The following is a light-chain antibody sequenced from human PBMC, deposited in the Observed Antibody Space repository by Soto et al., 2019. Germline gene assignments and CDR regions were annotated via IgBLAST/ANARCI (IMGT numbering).Light chain of an antibody. V-gene: IGLV3-21*02. Sequence: SYELTQPHSVSVATAQTTRITCGGNNIGAYSVYWYQQKPGQAPVLVVYDDTNRPSGIPGRFSGSNSGNTATLTISSVEAGDEAAYYCQVWDSDSDPSYVFGGGTKVTVL. CDR3: QVWDSDSDPSYV. CDR1: NIGAYS. CDR2: DDT. J-gene: IGLJ1*01.